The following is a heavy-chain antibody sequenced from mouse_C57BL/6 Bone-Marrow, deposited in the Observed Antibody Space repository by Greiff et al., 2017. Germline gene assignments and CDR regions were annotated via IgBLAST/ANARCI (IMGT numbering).Heavy chain of an antibody. D-gene: IGHD1-1*01. V-gene: IGHV1-64*01. J-gene: IGHJ2*01. Sequence: QVHVKQPGAELVKPGASVTLSCKASGYTFTSYWMHWVKQRPGQGLEWIGMIHPNSGSTNYNEKFKSKATLTVDKSSSTAYMQLSSLTSEDSAVYYCARGTTVVAFDYWGQGTTLTVSS. CDR2: IHPNSGST. CDR1: GYTFTSYW. CDR3: ARGTTVVAFDY.